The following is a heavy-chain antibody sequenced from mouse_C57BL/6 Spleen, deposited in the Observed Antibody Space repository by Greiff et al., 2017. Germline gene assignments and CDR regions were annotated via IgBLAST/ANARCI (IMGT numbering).Heavy chain of an antibody. CDR2: IYPRSGNS. CDR3: ARGGIVAEDYAMGY. J-gene: IGHJ4*01. Sequence: QVQLQQSGAELARPGASVKLSCKASGYTFTSYGISWVKQRTGQGLEWIGEIYPRSGNSYYTEQFKGKATLTADKSSSTAYMELRSLTSEDSAIYFCARGGIVAEDYAMGYWGQGTSVTVSS. D-gene: IGHD1-1*01. V-gene: IGHV1-81*01. CDR1: GYTFTSYG.